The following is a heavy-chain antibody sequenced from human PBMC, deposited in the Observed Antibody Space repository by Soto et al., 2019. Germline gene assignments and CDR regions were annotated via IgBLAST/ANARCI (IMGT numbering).Heavy chain of an antibody. D-gene: IGHD3-3*01. V-gene: IGHV1-46*01. CDR1: GYTFTSYY. J-gene: IGHJ4*02. CDR3: AKSGDNDLWSGHFAF. CDR2: SNPSGGST. Sequence: GASVKVSCKTSGYTFTSYYIHWVRQAPGQGLEWMGMSNPSGGSTNYAQRFQGRFTMTSDTSTSTVYMELSSLRPDDTAVYYCAKSGDNDLWSGHFAFWGQGTQVPVS.